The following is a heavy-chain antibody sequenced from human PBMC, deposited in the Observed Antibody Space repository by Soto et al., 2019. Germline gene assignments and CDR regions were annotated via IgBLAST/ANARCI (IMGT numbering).Heavy chain of an antibody. V-gene: IGHV3-7*01. CDR2: IKQDGSEK. J-gene: IGHJ3*02. D-gene: IGHD2-15*01. Sequence: GGSLRLSCAASGFTFSSYWMSWVRQAPGKGLEWVANIKQDGSEKYYVDSVKGRFTISRDNAKNSLYLQMNSLRAEDTAVYYCARASLVVAATLVDMFAFDIWGQGTMVTVSS. CDR1: GFTFSSYW. CDR3: ARASLVVAATLVDMFAFDI.